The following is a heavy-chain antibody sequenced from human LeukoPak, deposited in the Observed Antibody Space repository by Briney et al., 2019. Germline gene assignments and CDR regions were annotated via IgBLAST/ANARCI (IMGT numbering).Heavy chain of an antibody. CDR2: IYYSGST. D-gene: IGHD6-19*01. V-gene: IGHV4-59*01. CDR3: ATKSDSSGWWGKGGDAFDI. Sequence: SETLSLTCTVSGGSISSYYWSWIRQPPGKGLEWIGYIYYSGSTNYNPSLKSRVTISVDTSKNQFSLKLSSVTAADPAVYYCATKSDSSGWWGKGGDAFDIWGQGTMVTVSS. CDR1: GGSISSYY. J-gene: IGHJ3*02.